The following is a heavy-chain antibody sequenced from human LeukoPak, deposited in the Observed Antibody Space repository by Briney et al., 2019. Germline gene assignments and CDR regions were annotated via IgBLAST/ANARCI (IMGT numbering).Heavy chain of an antibody. D-gene: IGHD4-23*01. Sequence: ASVKVSCKASGYTFTSYGISWVRQAPGQGLEWMGWISAYNGNTNYAQKLQGRVAMTTDTSTSTAYMELRSLRSDDTAVYYCARVPTVEDWFDPWGQGTLVTVSS. J-gene: IGHJ5*02. CDR3: ARVPTVEDWFDP. CDR1: GYTFTSYG. V-gene: IGHV1-18*01. CDR2: ISAYNGNT.